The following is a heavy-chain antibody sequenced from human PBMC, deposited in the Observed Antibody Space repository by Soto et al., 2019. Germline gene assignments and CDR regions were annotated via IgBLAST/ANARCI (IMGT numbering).Heavy chain of an antibody. CDR1: GFTFSSSA. CDR2: ISGSGAGT. CDR3: AKGPTVFGAVISFDYYYGMYV. D-gene: IGHD3-3*01. V-gene: IGHV3-23*01. J-gene: IGHJ6*02. Sequence: XGSLRLSCTAAGFTFSSSAMSWVRQAPGMGLEWVSGISGSGAGTYYADSVKGRFTISRDNSKNTLYLQMSGLRAEDAAVYYCAKGPTVFGAVISFDYYYGMYVWGQGTPVTVSS.